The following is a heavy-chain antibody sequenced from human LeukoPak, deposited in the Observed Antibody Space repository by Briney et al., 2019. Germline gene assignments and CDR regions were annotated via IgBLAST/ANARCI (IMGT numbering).Heavy chain of an antibody. Sequence: GGSLRLSCAASGFTFNNYAMNWVRHAPGKVLEWVSSIINRGGDTYYADSVKGRFTISRDNSENTLYLQMNSLRAEDTGVYYCAKPGYYLGLVLQGGIFDYWGQGTLVTVSS. J-gene: IGHJ4*02. CDR2: IINRGGDT. V-gene: IGHV3-23*01. D-gene: IGHD3-10*01. CDR1: GFTFNNYA. CDR3: AKPGYYLGLVLQGGIFDY.